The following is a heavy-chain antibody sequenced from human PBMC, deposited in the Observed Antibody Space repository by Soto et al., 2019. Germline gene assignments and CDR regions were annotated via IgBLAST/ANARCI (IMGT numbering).Heavy chain of an antibody. D-gene: IGHD6-13*01. CDR1: GGSISSYY. V-gene: IGHV4-59*01. J-gene: IGHJ6*02. CDR3: ARVTAAAGRNYGMDV. Sequence: QVQLQESGPGLVKPSETLSLTCTVSGGSISSYYWSWIRQPPGKGLEWIGYIYYSGSTNYNPSLKSRVTIXXDXSXXQFSRKLSSVTAADTAVYYCARVTAAAGRNYGMDVWGQGTTVTVSS. CDR2: IYYSGST.